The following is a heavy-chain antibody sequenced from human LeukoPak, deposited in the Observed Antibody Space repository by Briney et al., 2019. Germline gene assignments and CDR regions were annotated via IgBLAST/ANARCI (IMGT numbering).Heavy chain of an antibody. CDR2: INHSGST. CDR3: AFSLVAAFDY. Sequence: SETLSLTCAVYGGSFSGYYWSWIRQPPGKGLEWIGEINHSGSTNYNPSLKRRVTISVDTSKNQFSLKLSSVTAADTAVYYCAFSLVAAFDYWGQGTLVTVSS. CDR1: GGSFSGYY. J-gene: IGHJ4*02. V-gene: IGHV4-34*01.